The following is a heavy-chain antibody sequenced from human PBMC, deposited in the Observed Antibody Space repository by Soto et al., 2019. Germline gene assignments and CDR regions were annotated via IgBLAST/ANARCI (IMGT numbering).Heavy chain of an antibody. D-gene: IGHD6-19*01. CDR3: ARNTSGWNFDY. Sequence: LSLTCTVSSSSINSRSYWGWIRQTPGKGLEWIASIYHSGSTHYNPSLKSRATISVDTSNNQFSLRLSSVTAADTAVYYCARNTSGWNFDYWGQGTQVTVSS. CDR2: IYHSGST. V-gene: IGHV4-38-2*02. J-gene: IGHJ4*02. CDR1: SSSINSRSY.